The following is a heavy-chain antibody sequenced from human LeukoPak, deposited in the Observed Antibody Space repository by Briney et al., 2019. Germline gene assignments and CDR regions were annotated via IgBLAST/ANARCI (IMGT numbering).Heavy chain of an antibody. J-gene: IGHJ4*02. CDR1: GFTFSTYW. D-gene: IGHD3-3*01. Sequence: GGSLRLSCAAPGFTFSTYWVNWVRQAPGKGLGGGANLKQDGSEKYYVDSVKGRFTISRDNAKNSLYLQMNTLRPEDTAVYYCARERQNKDFWSGGDYWSQGTLVTVSS. V-gene: IGHV3-7*01. CDR2: LKQDGSEK. CDR3: ARERQNKDFWSGGDY.